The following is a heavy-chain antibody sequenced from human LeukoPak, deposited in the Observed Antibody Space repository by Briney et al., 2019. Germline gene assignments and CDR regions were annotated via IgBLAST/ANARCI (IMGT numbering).Heavy chain of an antibody. CDR3: AKDLDGYNYGYFDY. CDR1: GFTFSSYG. J-gene: IGHJ4*02. V-gene: IGHV3-30*02. D-gene: IGHD5-24*01. Sequence: PGGSLRLSCAASGFTFSSYGMSWVRQAPGKGLEWVAFIRYDGSNKYYADSVKGRFTISRDNSKNTLYLQMNSLRAEDTAVYYCAKDLDGYNYGYFDYWGQGTLVTVSS. CDR2: IRYDGSNK.